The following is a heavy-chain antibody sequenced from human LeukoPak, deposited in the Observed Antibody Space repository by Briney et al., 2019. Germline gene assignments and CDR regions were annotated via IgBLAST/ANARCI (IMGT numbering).Heavy chain of an antibody. Sequence: KPSETLSLTCTVSGGSISSSSYYWGWIRQPPGKGLEWIGSIYYSGSTYYNPSLKSRVTISVDTSKNQFSLKLSSVTAADTAVYYCARVGVPRGSGSYYLDYWGQGTLVTVSS. CDR2: IYYSGST. D-gene: IGHD3-10*01. CDR1: GGSISSSSYY. V-gene: IGHV4-39*07. J-gene: IGHJ4*02. CDR3: ARVGVPRGSGSYYLDY.